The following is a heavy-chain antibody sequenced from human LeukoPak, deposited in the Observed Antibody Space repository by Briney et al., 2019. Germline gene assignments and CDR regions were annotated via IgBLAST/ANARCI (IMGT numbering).Heavy chain of an antibody. CDR1: GGSISSYY. CDR2: IYYSGST. D-gene: IGHD5-18*01. CDR3: ARNRGYSYGRGYFDY. J-gene: IGHJ4*02. V-gene: IGHV4-59*01. Sequence: SETLSLTCTVSGGSISSYYWSWIRQPPGKGLEWIGYIYYSGSTNYNPSLKSRVTISVDTSKNQFSLKLSSVTAADTAVYYCARNRGYSYGRGYFDYWGQGTLVTVSS.